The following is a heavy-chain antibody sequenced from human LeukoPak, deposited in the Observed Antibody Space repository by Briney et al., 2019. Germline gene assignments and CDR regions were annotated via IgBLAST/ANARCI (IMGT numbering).Heavy chain of an antibody. D-gene: IGHD2-15*01. CDR2: ISSSSSSI. CDR3: ARGYCSGGSCHPIFDY. J-gene: IGHJ4*02. V-gene: IGHV3-48*02. Sequence: GGSLRLSCAASGFTFSSYSMNWVRQAPGKGLEWVSYISSSSSSIYYADSVKGRFTISRDNAENSLYLQMSSLRDEDTAVYYCARGYCSGGSCHPIFDYWGQGTLVTVSS. CDR1: GFTFSSYS.